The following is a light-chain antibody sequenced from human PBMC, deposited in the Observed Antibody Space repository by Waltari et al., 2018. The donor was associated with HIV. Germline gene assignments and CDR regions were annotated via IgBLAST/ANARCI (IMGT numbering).Light chain of an antibody. CDR3: QSADSSRTYYV. V-gene: IGLV3-25*03. CDR2: KAS. CDR1: ELAKQH. Sequence: SDELTQPPSVSVSPGQTARITCSGDELAKQHAYWYQQKPGQAPGLVIYKASERPSGDPAQFSRSSSGTTLTLTISRVQAEDEADYYCQSADSSRTYYVFATGTKITVL. J-gene: IGLJ1*01.